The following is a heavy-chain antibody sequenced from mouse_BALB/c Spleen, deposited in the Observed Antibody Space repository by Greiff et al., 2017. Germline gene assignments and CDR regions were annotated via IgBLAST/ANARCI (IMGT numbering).Heavy chain of an antibody. V-gene: IGHV3-6*02. CDR1: GYSITSGYY. Sequence: DVQLQESGPGLVKPSQSLSLTCSVTGYSITSGYYWNWIRQFPGNKLEWMGYISYDGSNNYNPSLKNRISITRDTSKNQFFLKLNSVTTEDTATYYCARGRAFYPLEDYAMDYWGQGTSVTVSS. CDR3: ARGRAFYPLEDYAMDY. D-gene: IGHD2-1*01. CDR2: ISYDGSN. J-gene: IGHJ4*01.